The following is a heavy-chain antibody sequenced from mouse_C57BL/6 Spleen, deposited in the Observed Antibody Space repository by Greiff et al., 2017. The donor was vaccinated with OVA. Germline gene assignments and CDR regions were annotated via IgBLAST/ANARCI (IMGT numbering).Heavy chain of an antibody. Sequence: VQLQQSGAELVKPGASVKLSCKASGYTFTSYWMHWVKQRPGQGLEWIGMIHPNSGSTNYNEKFKSKATLTVDKSSSTAYMQLSSLTSEDSAVYYCARVYYGTSQEYYAMDYWGQGTSVTVSS. J-gene: IGHJ4*01. CDR2: IHPNSGST. D-gene: IGHD1-1*01. CDR1: GYTFTSYW. V-gene: IGHV1-64*01. CDR3: ARVYYGTSQEYYAMDY.